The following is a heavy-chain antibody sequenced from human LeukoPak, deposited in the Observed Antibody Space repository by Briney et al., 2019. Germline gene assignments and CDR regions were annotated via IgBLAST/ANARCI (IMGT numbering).Heavy chain of an antibody. CDR2: ISGSGGST. CDR1: GFTFSSYA. CDR3: AKDRHYYDSSGYYYWNFDL. J-gene: IGHJ2*01. D-gene: IGHD3-22*01. V-gene: IGHV3-23*01. Sequence: PGGSLRLFCVASGFTFSSYAMSWVRQAPGKGLEWVSAISGSGGSTYYADSVKGRFTISRDNSKNTLYLQMNSLRAEDTAVYYCAKDRHYYDSSGYYYWNFDLWGRGTLVTVSS.